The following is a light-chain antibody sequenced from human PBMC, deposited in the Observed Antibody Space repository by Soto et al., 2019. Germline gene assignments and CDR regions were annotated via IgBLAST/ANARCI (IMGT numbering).Light chain of an antibody. J-gene: IGKJ1*01. Sequence: DIQMTQSPSTLSASVGDRVTITCRASQSISSWLAWYQQKPGKAPKLLIYKASSLESGVPSRFSGSGSGTEFTLTISILQPDDFATYYCQQYYSYSRTLGQGTKVDIK. V-gene: IGKV1-5*03. CDR2: KAS. CDR1: QSISSW. CDR3: QQYYSYSRT.